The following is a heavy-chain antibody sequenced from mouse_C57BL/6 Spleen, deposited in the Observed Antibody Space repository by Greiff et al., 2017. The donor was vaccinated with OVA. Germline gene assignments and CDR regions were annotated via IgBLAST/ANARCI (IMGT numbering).Heavy chain of an antibody. D-gene: IGHD2-12*01. Sequence: QVTLKESGPGILQSSQTLSLTCSFSGFSLSTSGMGVSWIRQPSGKGLEWLAHIYWDDDKRYNPSLKSRLTISKDTSRNQVFLKITSVDTADTATYYCARGLRPYAMDYWGQGTSVTVSS. V-gene: IGHV8-12*01. CDR1: GFSLSTSGMG. J-gene: IGHJ4*01. CDR3: ARGLRPYAMDY. CDR2: IYWDDDK.